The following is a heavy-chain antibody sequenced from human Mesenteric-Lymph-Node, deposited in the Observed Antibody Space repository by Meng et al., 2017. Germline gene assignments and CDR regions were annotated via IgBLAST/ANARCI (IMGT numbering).Heavy chain of an antibody. CDR3: AKEHYSAYDF. CDR1: GGSISSGGYY. J-gene: IGHJ4*02. CDR2: IYYSGST. Sequence: QVQRRGSGPGLVKPSQTLSLTCTVSGGSISSGGYYWSWIRQHPGKGLEWIGYIYYSGSTYYNPSLKSRVTISVDTSKNQFSLKLSSVTAADTAIYYCAKEHYSAYDFWGQGTLVTVSS. D-gene: IGHD5-12*01. V-gene: IGHV4-31*03.